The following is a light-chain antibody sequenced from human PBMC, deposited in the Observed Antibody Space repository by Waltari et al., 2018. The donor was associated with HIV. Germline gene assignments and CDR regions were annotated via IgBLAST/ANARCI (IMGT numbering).Light chain of an antibody. Sequence: EIALTQSPATLSLSPGARATLSCRASQSVTSSLVWFQQKPGQPPRLLSYDASFRATGIPARFSGSGSGTDFTLTIRSLEAEDSAVYYCHQRSNWPGTFGQGTNMEI. CDR1: QSVTSS. CDR2: DAS. V-gene: IGKV3-11*01. CDR3: HQRSNWPGT. J-gene: IGKJ2*01.